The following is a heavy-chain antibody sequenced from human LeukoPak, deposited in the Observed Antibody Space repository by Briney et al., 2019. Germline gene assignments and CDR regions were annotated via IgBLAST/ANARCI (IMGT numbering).Heavy chain of an antibody. J-gene: IGHJ4*02. CDR1: GFTFSSYW. CDR3: ARDPVLAAKDYFDY. V-gene: IGHV3-7*01. D-gene: IGHD2-8*02. Sequence: GGSLRLSCAASGFTFSSYWMSWVRQAPGKGLEWVANIKQDGSEKYYVDSVKGRFTISRDNAKNSLYLQMNSLRAEDTAVYYCARDPVLAAKDYFDYWGQGTLVTVSS. CDR2: IKQDGSEK.